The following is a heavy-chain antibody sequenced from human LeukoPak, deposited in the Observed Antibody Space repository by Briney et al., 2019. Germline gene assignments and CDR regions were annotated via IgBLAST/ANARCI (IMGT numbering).Heavy chain of an antibody. Sequence: GGSLRLSCAASGFTFSSYGMHWVRQAPGKGLEWVSYISSSGSTIYYADSVKGRFTISRDNAKNSLYLQMNSLRAEDTAVYYCARVHHDYGDLGVDYWGQGTLVTVSS. CDR2: ISSSGSTI. J-gene: IGHJ4*02. CDR1: GFTFSSYG. D-gene: IGHD4-17*01. CDR3: ARVHHDYGDLGVDY. V-gene: IGHV3-48*04.